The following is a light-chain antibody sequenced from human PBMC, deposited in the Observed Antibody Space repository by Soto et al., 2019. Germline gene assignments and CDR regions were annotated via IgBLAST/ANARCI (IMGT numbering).Light chain of an antibody. CDR3: QQYGSSLWT. CDR2: ATS. CDR1: QSVYSTY. J-gene: IGKJ1*01. V-gene: IGKV3-20*01. Sequence: EIVLTQSPGTLSLSPGERASLSCRASQSVYSTYLAWYQQKPGQAPRLLIYATSTRDTGIPDRFSGSGSGTDFTLTISRLEPEDFAVYYCQQYGSSLWTFGQGTKVEIK.